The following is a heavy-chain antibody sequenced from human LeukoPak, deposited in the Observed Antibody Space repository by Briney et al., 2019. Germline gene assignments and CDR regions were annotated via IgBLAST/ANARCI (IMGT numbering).Heavy chain of an antibody. CDR3: AREIRQVTGSGSYPTQHLDY. J-gene: IGHJ4*02. CDR2: INHSGST. D-gene: IGHD1-26*01. V-gene: IGHV4-34*01. CDR1: GGSFSGYY. Sequence: SETLSLTCAVYGGSFSGYYWSWIRQPPGKGLEWIGEINHSGSTNYNPSLKSRVTISVDTSKNQFSLKVTSVTAADTAVYYCAREIRQVTGSGSYPTQHLDYWGQGTLVTVSS.